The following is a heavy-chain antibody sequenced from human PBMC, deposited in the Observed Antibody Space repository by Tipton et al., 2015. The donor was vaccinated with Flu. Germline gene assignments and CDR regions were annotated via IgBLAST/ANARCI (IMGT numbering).Heavy chain of an antibody. Sequence: TLSLTCTVSGASINSPTHYWTWVRQSAGKGLEWIGRFHITGHTDYNASLRSRVTIAKDTSKNQFSLSVNSVTAADSAVYYCAAMTTVTTWYFDVWGRGSPVIV. D-gene: IGHD4-17*01. V-gene: IGHV4-61*02. CDR2: FHITGHT. J-gene: IGHJ2*01. CDR1: GASINSPTHY. CDR3: AAMTTVTTWYFDV.